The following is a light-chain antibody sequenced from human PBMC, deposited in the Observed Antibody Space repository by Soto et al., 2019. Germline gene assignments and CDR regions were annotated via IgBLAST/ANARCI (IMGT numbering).Light chain of an antibody. CDR1: QSVLYSSNNKNY. CDR2: WAS. Sequence: DIVMTQSPDSLAVSLGERATINCKSSQSVLYSSNNKNYLAWYQQKPGQPPKLIIYWASPRESGVPDRFSGSGSGTDFTLTISSLQAEDVAVYYCQQYYSTPLTFGGGTKVEIK. J-gene: IGKJ4*01. CDR3: QQYYSTPLT. V-gene: IGKV4-1*01.